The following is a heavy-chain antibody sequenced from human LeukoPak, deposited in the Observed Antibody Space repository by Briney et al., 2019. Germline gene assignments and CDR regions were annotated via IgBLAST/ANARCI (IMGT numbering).Heavy chain of an antibody. Sequence: GGSLRLSCAASGFTFSSYEMNWVRQAPGKGLEWVSSISSSSSYIYYADSVKGRFTISRDNAKNSLYLQMNSLRAEDTAVYYCARDRWLQPSDYWGQGTLVTVSS. J-gene: IGHJ4*02. CDR3: ARDRWLQPSDY. CDR1: GFTFSSYE. CDR2: ISSSSSYI. V-gene: IGHV3-21*01. D-gene: IGHD5-24*01.